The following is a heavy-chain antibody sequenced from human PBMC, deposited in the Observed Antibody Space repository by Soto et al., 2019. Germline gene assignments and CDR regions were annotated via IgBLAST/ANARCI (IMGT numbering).Heavy chain of an antibody. J-gene: IGHJ6*03. D-gene: IGHD2-15*01. V-gene: IGHV1-8*01. CDR2: INPNSGNT. Sequence: QVQLVQSGAEVKKPGASVMLSCKASGYSFTSYDINWVRQAAGQGLEWVGWINPNSGNTDYAQKFQGRVTMTRDTSIRTAYMELSSLRSEDTAVYYCARSPFIDYFSMDVWGKGTTVTVS. CDR1: GYSFTSYD. CDR3: ARSPFIDYFSMDV.